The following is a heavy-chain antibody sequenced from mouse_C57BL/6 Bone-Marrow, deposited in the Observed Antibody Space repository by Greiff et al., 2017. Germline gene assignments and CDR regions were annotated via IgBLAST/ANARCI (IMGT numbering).Heavy chain of an antibody. V-gene: IGHV1-7*01. CDR2: INPSSGYT. CDR1: GYTFTSYW. D-gene: IGHD1-1*01. Sequence: QVQLKQSGAELAKPGASVKLSCKASGYTFTSYWMHWVKQRPGQGLEWIGYINPSSGYTKYNQKFTDKATLTADKSSSTAYMHLSSLTYEDSAVYYCARNPYYSGSSHWYFDVWGTVTTVTVSS. CDR3: ARNPYYSGSSHWYFDV. J-gene: IGHJ1*03.